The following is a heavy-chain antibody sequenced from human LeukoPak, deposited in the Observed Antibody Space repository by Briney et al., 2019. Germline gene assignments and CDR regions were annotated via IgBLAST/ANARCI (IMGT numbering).Heavy chain of an antibody. CDR1: GGSFSGYY. Sequence: SETLSLTCAVYGGSFSGYYWNWIRQPPGKGLEWIGEINHSGSTNYNPSLKSRVTISVDTSKNQFSLKLSSVTAADTAVYYCARGIHVYYYYYYMDVWGKGTTVTVSS. V-gene: IGHV4-34*01. CDR3: ARGIHVYYYYYYMDV. J-gene: IGHJ6*03. CDR2: INHSGST.